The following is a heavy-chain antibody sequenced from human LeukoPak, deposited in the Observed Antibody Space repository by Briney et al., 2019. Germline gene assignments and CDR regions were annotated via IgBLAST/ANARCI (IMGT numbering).Heavy chain of an antibody. V-gene: IGHV1-18*01. CDR3: ASDPTPPHCTSTSCPRGGWFDP. D-gene: IGHD2-2*01. J-gene: IGHJ5*02. Sequence: ASVKVSCKASGYTFTSYGISWVRQAPGQGLEWMGWINPYNANTKYAQKLQGRVTMTTDTSTSTAYMELRGLGSDDTAVYYCASDPTPPHCTSTSCPRGGWFDPWGQGTLVTVSS. CDR1: GYTFTSYG. CDR2: INPYNANT.